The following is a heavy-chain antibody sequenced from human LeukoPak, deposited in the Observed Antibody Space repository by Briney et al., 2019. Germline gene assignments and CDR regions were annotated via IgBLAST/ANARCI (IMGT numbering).Heavy chain of an antibody. CDR2: INQDGSEK. CDR1: GFTFSSYW. J-gene: IGHJ4*02. CDR3: ARGLIQLWPLDS. V-gene: IGHV3-7*01. Sequence: GSLRLSCAASGFTFSSYWMSWVRQAPGKGLEWVADINQDGSEKYYVDSVKGRFTISRDNAKNSLYLQTNSLRAEDTAVYYCARGLIQLWPLDSWGRGTLVTVSS. D-gene: IGHD5-18*01.